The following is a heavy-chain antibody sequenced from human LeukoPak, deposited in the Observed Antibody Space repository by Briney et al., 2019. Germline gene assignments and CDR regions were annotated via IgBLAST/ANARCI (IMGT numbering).Heavy chain of an antibody. D-gene: IGHD6-13*01. CDR2: IHSSGTT. V-gene: IGHV4-59*01. Sequence: SETLSLSCIVADGSISSYYWSWIRQPPGKGLEWMGYIHSSGTTNYSPSLKSRITMSLDTSKNQFSLRLRSVTAADTAMYYCARATYISSRASQLGYWGQGTLVTVSS. J-gene: IGHJ4*02. CDR1: DGSISSYY. CDR3: ARATYISSRASQLGY.